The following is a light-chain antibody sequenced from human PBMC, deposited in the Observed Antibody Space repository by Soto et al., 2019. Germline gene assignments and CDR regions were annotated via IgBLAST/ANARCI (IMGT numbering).Light chain of an antibody. CDR2: KVS. Sequence: QSALTQPVSVSGSPGQSITISCTGTSSDVGDDGFVSWYQQYPGKAPKLMIYKVSNRPSGVSNPVSGSRSANTASLPISGLRTEDEADYNCSSSTQSHIWVFGRGTQVTVL. CDR1: SSDVGDDGF. V-gene: IGLV2-14*01. CDR3: SSSTQSHIWV. J-gene: IGLJ3*02.